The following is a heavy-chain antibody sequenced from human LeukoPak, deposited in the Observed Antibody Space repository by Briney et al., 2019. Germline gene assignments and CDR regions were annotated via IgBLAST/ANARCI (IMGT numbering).Heavy chain of an antibody. J-gene: IGHJ3*02. D-gene: IGHD2-2*01. Sequence: GESLRISCKGSGYSFTSYWISWVRQMPGKGLEWMGRIDPSVSYTNYSPSFQGHVTISADKSISTAYLQWSSLKASDTAMYYCARTYCSSTSCYHGAFDIWGQGTMVTVSS. V-gene: IGHV5-10-1*01. CDR2: IDPSVSYT. CDR1: GYSFTSYW. CDR3: ARTYCSSTSCYHGAFDI.